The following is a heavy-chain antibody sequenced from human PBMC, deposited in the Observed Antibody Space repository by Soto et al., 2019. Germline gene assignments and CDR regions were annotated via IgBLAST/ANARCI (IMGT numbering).Heavy chain of an antibody. CDR1: GYTFSDYW. CDR2: IYPEDLET. J-gene: IGHJ6*02. V-gene: IGHV5-51*01. CDR3: ARQRSPHYYFSGMDV. Sequence: PGESLKISCKGSGYTFSDYWIAWVRRMPGKGLEWIGFIYPEDLETKYSPSFRGQVSTSADRSISTAYLQWRSMKASDTAKYYCARQRSPHYYFSGMDVWGQGTTVTVSS.